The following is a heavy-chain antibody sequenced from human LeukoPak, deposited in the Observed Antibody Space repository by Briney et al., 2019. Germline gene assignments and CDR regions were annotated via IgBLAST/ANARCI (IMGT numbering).Heavy chain of an antibody. CDR3: ARAGSSFPRPYYYYYMDV. CDR2: INTDGSST. Sequence: GGSLRLSCAASGFTFSSYWMHWVRQAPGKGLVWVSRINTDGSSTSYADSVKGRFTISRDNAKNTLYLQMNSLRAEDTAVYYCARAGSSFPRPYYYYYMDVWGKGTTVTVSS. D-gene: IGHD6-6*01. V-gene: IGHV3-74*01. CDR1: GFTFSSYW. J-gene: IGHJ6*03.